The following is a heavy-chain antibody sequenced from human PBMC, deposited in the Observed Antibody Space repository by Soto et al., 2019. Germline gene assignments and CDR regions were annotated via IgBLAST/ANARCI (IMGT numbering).Heavy chain of an antibody. CDR1: GYTFTGYY. CDR3: ASDDGGAYCSGGSCSASYGMDV. J-gene: IGHJ6*02. D-gene: IGHD2-15*01. CDR2: ITPYTGGT. V-gene: IGHV1-2*02. Sequence: ASVKVSCKASGYTFTGYYVLWARQAPGEGRACMGWITPYTGGTNYAQKFQGRVTMTRDTSISTAYMELSRLRSDDTAVYYCASDDGGAYCSGGSCSASYGMDVWGQGTTVTASS.